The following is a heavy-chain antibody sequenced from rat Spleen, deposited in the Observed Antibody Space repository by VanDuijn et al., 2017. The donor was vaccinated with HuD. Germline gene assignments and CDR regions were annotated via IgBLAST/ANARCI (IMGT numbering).Heavy chain of an antibody. CDR3: TRVDY. V-gene: IGHV5-46*01. J-gene: IGHJ2*01. Sequence: GGRNFYRDSVKGRFTISRDNAKSTLYLQMNSLRSEDTATYYCTRVDYWGQGVMVTVSS. CDR2: GGRN.